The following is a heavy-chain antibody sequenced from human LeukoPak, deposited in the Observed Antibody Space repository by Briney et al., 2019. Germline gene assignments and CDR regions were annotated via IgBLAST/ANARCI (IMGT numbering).Heavy chain of an antibody. CDR3: AGSRDDYNFGDY. J-gene: IGHJ4*02. CDR1: GGTFSSYA. V-gene: IGHV1-69*05. D-gene: IGHD5-24*01. Sequence: ASVKVSCKASGGTFSSYAISWVRQAPGQGLEWMGGIIPIFGTANYAQKFQGRVTITTDESTSTAYMELSSLRSEDTAVYYCAGSRDDYNFGDYWGQGTLVTVSS. CDR2: IIPIFGTA.